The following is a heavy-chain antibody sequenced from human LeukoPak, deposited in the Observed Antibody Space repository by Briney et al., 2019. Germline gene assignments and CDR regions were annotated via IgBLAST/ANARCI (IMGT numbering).Heavy chain of an antibody. Sequence: ASVKVSCKASGYTFTSYFMHWVRQAPGQGLEWMGIINPSGGTTNYAQKFQGRVTVTRDMSTRTVYMELSDLEPEDTAVYYCARDYSGEWEQLTGWWFDPWGQGTLVIVSS. CDR1: GYTFTSYF. J-gene: IGHJ5*02. D-gene: IGHD1-26*01. CDR2: INPSGGTT. CDR3: ARDYSGEWEQLTGWWFDP. V-gene: IGHV1-46*01.